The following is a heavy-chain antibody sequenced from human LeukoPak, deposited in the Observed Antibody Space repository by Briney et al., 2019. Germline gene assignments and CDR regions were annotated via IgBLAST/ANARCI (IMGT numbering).Heavy chain of an antibody. Sequence: GGSLRLSCAASGFTFSSYAMHWVRQAPGKGLEWVSYISSSSSIIYYADSVKGRFTISRDNSKNTLYLQMNSLRAEDTAVYYCAKRMVRAALDYWGQGTLVTVSS. CDR1: GFTFSSYA. CDR3: AKRMVRAALDY. V-gene: IGHV3-48*01. CDR2: ISSSSSII. J-gene: IGHJ4*02. D-gene: IGHD3-10*01.